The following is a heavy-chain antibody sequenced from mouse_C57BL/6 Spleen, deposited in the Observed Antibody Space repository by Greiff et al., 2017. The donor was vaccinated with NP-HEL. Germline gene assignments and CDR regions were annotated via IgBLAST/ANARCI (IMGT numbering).Heavy chain of an antibody. CDR1: GYTFTSYG. Sequence: VQLQQSGAELARPGASVKLSCKASGYTFTSYGISWVKQRTGQGLEWIGEIYPRSGNTYYNEKFKGKATLTADKSSSTAYMELRSLTSEDSAVYFCARSGDYGSSWGYFDYWGQGTTLTVSS. CDR2: IYPRSGNT. D-gene: IGHD1-1*01. J-gene: IGHJ2*01. V-gene: IGHV1-81*01. CDR3: ARSGDYGSSWGYFDY.